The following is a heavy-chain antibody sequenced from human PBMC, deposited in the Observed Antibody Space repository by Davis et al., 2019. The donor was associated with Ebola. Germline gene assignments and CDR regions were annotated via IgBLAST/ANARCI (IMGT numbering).Heavy chain of an antibody. V-gene: IGHV1-69*13. Sequence: SVMVFCNASAGISSSYATSWVRQAPGQGLEWMGGIIPIFGTANYAQKFQGRATITADESTSTAYMELSSLRSEDTAVYYCARDSFGYSGYDFSFWGQGTLVTVSS. J-gene: IGHJ4*02. CDR1: AGISSSYA. CDR2: IIPIFGTA. CDR3: ARDSFGYSGYDFSF. D-gene: IGHD5-12*01.